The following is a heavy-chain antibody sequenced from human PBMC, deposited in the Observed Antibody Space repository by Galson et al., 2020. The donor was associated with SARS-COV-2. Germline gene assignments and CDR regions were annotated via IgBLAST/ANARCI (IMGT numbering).Heavy chain of an antibody. CDR3: ARDGLGYCTGGVCYRSAH. Sequence: ASVKVSCKASGYTFSSYGVSWARQAPGQGLEWMGWISAQTGNTNYAQNLQGRVTLTTDKSTSTAYMELRSLRSDDTAVYYCARDGLGYCTGGVCYRSAHWGQGTLAPVPS. D-gene: IGHD2-8*02. V-gene: IGHV1-18*01. J-gene: IGHJ4*02. CDR1: GYTFSSYG. CDR2: ISAQTGNT.